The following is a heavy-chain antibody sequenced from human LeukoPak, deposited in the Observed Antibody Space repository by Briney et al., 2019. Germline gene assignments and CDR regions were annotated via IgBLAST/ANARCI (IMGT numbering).Heavy chain of an antibody. CDR2: IYYSGST. Sequence: SETLSLTCTVSGGSISSSSYYWGWIRQPPGKGLEWIGSIYYSGSTYYNPSLKSRVTISVDTSKNQFSLKLSSVTAADTAVYYCATSAQGVDAFDIWGQGTMVTVSS. J-gene: IGHJ3*02. V-gene: IGHV4-39*07. D-gene: IGHD3-16*01. CDR1: GGSISSSSYY. CDR3: ATSAQGVDAFDI.